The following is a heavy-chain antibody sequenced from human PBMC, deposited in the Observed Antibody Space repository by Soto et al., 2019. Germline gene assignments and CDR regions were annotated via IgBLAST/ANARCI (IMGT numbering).Heavy chain of an antibody. CDR3: AQKDYRSGFFYY. V-gene: IGHV4-30-2*02. Sequence: SETLSLTCAVSGGSISSGGYSWSWIRQPPGKGLEWIGYIYHSGSTYYSPSLKSRLTITKDTSKNQVVLTMTTMDPVDTATYYCAQKDYRSGFFYYRGRGALVTVSS. D-gene: IGHD2-15*01. J-gene: IGHJ4*02. CDR2: IYHSGST. CDR1: GGSISSGGYS.